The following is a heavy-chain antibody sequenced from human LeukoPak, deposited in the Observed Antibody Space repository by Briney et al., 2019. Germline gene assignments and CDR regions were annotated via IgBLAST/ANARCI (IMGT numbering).Heavy chain of an antibody. CDR2: IYYSGST. Sequence: SETLSLTCTVSGGSISSYYWSWIRQPPGKGLGWVGYIYYSGSTNYNPSLKSRVTISVDTSKNQFSLRLSSVTAADTAVYYCARDLELERNRWNYFESWGQGTLVTVSS. V-gene: IGHV4-59*01. CDR3: ARDLELERNRWNYFES. D-gene: IGHD1-1*01. J-gene: IGHJ4*02. CDR1: GGSISSYY.